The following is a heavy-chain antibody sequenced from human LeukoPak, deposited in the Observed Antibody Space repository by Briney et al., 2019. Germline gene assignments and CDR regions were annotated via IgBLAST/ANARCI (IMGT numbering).Heavy chain of an antibody. J-gene: IGHJ4*02. V-gene: IGHV3-23*01. CDR2: ISTTVVTT. Sequence: GGTLRLSCADPGLTFTSYGMSWGPEAPGRGLERGSAISTTVVTTYYAHSAKGSFTLSPETSQKTRCLQINTPRAPDTAVCYCARDGPRAGRGVIFENWGQGTLVTVSS. D-gene: IGHD3-10*01. CDR3: ARDGPRAGRGVIFEN. CDR1: GLTFTSYG.